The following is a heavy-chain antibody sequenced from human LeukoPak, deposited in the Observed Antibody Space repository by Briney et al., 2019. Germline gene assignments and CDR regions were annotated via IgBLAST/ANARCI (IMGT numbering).Heavy chain of an antibody. CDR3: ARGLNILYYFDY. J-gene: IGHJ4*02. Sequence: SETLSLTCTVYGVSFSGYYWSWIRQPPGKGVEWIGEINHDGSTNYNPPLKSRVTISVDTSKKQVFLKLRSVTAADTAVFYCARGLNILYYFDYWGQGSLVTVSS. V-gene: IGHV4-34*01. D-gene: IGHD3-3*01. CDR2: INHDGST. CDR1: GVSFSGYY.